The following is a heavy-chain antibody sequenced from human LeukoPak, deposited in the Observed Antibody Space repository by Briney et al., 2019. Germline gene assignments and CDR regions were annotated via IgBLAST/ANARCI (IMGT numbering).Heavy chain of an antibody. CDR3: AKGGPPYGDYVYFDY. Sequence: GGSLRLSCAASGFTFNTYAMTWVRQAPGKGLEWVSGISGSGGITYYADSVKGRFTISRDNSKSTLYLQMNNLRAEDTALYYCAKGGPPYGDYVYFDYWGQGTLVTVSS. D-gene: IGHD4-17*01. V-gene: IGHV3-23*01. CDR1: GFTFNTYA. J-gene: IGHJ4*02. CDR2: ISGSGGIT.